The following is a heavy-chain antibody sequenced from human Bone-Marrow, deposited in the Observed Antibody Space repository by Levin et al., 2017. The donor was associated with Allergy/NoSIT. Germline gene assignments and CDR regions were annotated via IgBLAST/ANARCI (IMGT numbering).Heavy chain of an antibody. CDR2: INNDGSGT. CDR1: GFTFSSYW. CDR3: ARARGRDYGDYVWYFDL. J-gene: IGHJ2*01. V-gene: IGHV3-74*01. D-gene: IGHD4-17*01. Sequence: PGGSLRLSCAASGFTFSSYWMYWVRQAPGKGLVWVSRINNDGSGTSYADSVKGRFTISRDNAKNTQYLQMNSLGVEDTAVYYCARARGRDYGDYVWYFDLWGRGTLVTVSS.